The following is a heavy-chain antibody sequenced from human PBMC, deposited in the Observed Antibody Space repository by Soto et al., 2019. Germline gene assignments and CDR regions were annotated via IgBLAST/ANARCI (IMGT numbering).Heavy chain of an antibody. CDR1: GGTFSSYT. J-gene: IGHJ4*02. V-gene: IGHV1-69*02. Sequence: QVQLVQSGAEVKKPGSSVKVSCKASGGTFSSYTISWVRQAPRQGLEWMGRIIPILGIANYAQKFQGRVTITADKSTSTAYMELSSLRSEDTAVYYCARGYCSGGSCYSLDYWGQGTLVTVSS. D-gene: IGHD2-15*01. CDR2: IIPILGIA. CDR3: ARGYCSGGSCYSLDY.